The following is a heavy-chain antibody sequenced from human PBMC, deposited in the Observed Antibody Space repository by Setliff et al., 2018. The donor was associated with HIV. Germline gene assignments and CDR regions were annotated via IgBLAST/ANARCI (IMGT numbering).Heavy chain of an antibody. Sequence: ASVKVSCKASGYTFTNYAIHWVRQAHGQRLEWMGWINAGNGDTKYSQKFQGRVTITTDTSASTAYMELNSLSSEDTAVYYCARHQAPYYGSSGYNPNWYFELWGRRTLVTVSS. D-gene: IGHD3-22*01. V-gene: IGHV1-3*01. CDR2: INAGNGDT. CDR3: ARHQAPYYGSSGYNPNWYFEL. J-gene: IGHJ2*01. CDR1: GYTFTNYA.